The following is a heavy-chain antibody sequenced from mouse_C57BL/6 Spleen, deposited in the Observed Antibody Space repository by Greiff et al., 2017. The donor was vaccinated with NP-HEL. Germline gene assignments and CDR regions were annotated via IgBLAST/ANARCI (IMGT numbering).Heavy chain of an antibody. Sequence: EVKLMESGGDLVKPGGSLKLSCAASGFTFSSYGMSWVRQTPDKRLEWVATISSGGSYTYYPDSVKGRFTISRDNAKNTLYLQMSSLKSENTARYSCAKQRSYYSNPYYFDFWGKGTTLTVSS. CDR2: ISSGGSYT. D-gene: IGHD2-5*01. CDR1: GFTFSSYG. V-gene: IGHV5-6*01. CDR3: AKQRSYYSNPYYFDF. J-gene: IGHJ2*01.